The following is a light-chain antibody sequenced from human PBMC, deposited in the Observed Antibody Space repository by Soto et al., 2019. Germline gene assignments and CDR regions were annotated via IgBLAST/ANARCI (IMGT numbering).Light chain of an antibody. CDR2: EVN. CDR1: SXDVGGYNY. V-gene: IGLV2-8*01. J-gene: IGLJ1*01. CDR3: QSSDSSLSVSYV. Sequence: QSVLTQPPSASGSPGQSVAISCTGTSXDVGGYNYVSWYQQHPGKAPKLMIYEVNKRPSGVPDRFSGSKSGTSASLAITGLQAEDEADYYCQSSDSSLSVSYVFGTGTKVTVL.